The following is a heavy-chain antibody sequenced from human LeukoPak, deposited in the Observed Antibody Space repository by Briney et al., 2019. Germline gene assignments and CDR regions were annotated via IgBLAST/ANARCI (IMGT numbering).Heavy chain of an antibody. D-gene: IGHD3-22*01. CDR2: ISSSSSYI. Sequence: GGSLRLSCAASGFTFSSYSMNWVRQAPGKGLEWVSSISSSSSYIYYADSVKGRFTISRDNAKNSLYLQMNSLRAEDTAVYYCVRDDDRPDNGLDYWGQGTLVTVSS. CDR1: GFTFSSYS. J-gene: IGHJ4*02. V-gene: IGHV3-21*01. CDR3: VRDDDRPDNGLDY.